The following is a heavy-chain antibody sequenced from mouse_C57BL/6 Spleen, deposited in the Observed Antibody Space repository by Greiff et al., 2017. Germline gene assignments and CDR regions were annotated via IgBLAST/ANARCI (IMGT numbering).Heavy chain of an antibody. CDR2: ISNGGGSS. Sequence: EVKLVESGGGLVQPGGSLKLSCAASGFTFSDYYMYWVRQTPEKRLEWVAYISNGGGSSYYPDTVKGRFTISRDNAKNTLYLQMSRLKSEDTAMYYCARGDYWGQGTTLTVAS. V-gene: IGHV5-12*01. CDR3: ARGDY. CDR1: GFTFSDYY. J-gene: IGHJ2*01.